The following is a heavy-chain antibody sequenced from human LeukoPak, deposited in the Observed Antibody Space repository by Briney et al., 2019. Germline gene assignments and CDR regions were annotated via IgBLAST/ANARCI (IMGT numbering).Heavy chain of an antibody. V-gene: IGHV4-59*01. J-gene: IGHJ5*02. CDR2: IYYSGST. CDR3: ARATLNYYDSSGYYPSNWFDP. Sequence: SETLSLTCTVSSGSISSYYWSWIRQPPGKGLEWIGYIYYSGSTNYNPSLKSRVTISVDTSKNQFSLKLSSVTAADTAVYYCARATLNYYDSSGYYPSNWFDPWGQGTLVTVSS. D-gene: IGHD3-22*01. CDR1: SGSISSYY.